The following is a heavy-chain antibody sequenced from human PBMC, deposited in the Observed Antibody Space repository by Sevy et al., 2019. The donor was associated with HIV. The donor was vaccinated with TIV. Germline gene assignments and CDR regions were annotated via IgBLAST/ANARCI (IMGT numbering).Heavy chain of an antibody. CDR2: ISTGSTYT. D-gene: IGHD5-18*01. CDR3: ARVRYNYGSYYFDY. CDR1: GFTFSDYY. J-gene: IGHJ4*02. V-gene: IGHV3-11*06. Sequence: GGSLRLSCVASGFTFSDYYMSWIRQAPGKGLEWVSYISTGSTYTNYADSVKGRFTVSRDNSENSLYLQMNSLRAEDTAVYYCARVRYNYGSYYFDYWGQGTLDTVSS.